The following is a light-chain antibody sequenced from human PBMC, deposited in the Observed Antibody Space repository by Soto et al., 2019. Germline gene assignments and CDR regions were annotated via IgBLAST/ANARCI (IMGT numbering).Light chain of an antibody. J-gene: IGLJ2*01. CDR3: ETWDSNPDVV. CDR2: LEGSGSY. CDR1: SGHSSYI. V-gene: IGLV4-60*03. Sequence: QPVLTQSSSASASLGSSVKLTCTLSSGHSSYIIAWHQQQPGKAPRYLMKLEGSGSYNKGSGVPDRFSGSSSGADRYLTISNLQSEDEADYYCETWDSNPDVVFGGGIKVTVL.